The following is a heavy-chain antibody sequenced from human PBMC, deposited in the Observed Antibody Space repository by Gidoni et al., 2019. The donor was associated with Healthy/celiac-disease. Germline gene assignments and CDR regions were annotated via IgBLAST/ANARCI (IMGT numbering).Heavy chain of an antibody. Sequence: EVQLLESGGGLVQPGGSLRLSCAASGFTFSSYAMRWVRQAPGKGREWVSAFSGSGGSTYYADSVKGRFTISRDNSKNTLYLQMNSLRAEDTAVYYCAKNGEVVVTAIDYWGQGTLVTVSS. J-gene: IGHJ4*02. V-gene: IGHV3-23*01. CDR1: GFTFSSYA. CDR3: AKNGEVVVTAIDY. D-gene: IGHD2-21*02. CDR2: FSGSGGST.